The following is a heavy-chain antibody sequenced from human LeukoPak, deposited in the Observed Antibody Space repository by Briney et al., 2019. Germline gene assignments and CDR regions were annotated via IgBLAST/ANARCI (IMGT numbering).Heavy chain of an antibody. CDR2: FYYSGST. V-gene: IGHV4-39*07. Sequence: PSETLSLTCTVSGGSISRSSDYWGWIRQPPGKGLEYIGSFYYSGSTYYNPSLKSRVTISVDTSKNQFSLKLSSVTAADTAVYYCARTTEGYCRGRSCYSYYYYMDVWGKGTTVTVSS. J-gene: IGHJ6*03. D-gene: IGHD2-15*01. CDR1: GGSISRSSDY. CDR3: ARTTEGYCRGRSCYSYYYYMDV.